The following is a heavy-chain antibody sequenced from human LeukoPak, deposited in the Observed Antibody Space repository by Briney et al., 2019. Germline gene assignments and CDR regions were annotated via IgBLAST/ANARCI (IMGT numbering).Heavy chain of an antibody. CDR3: ARDLISGAYTFDY. D-gene: IGHD1-26*01. V-gene: IGHV3-48*02. CDR2: ISSRSTTI. CDR1: GFTLSDYS. Sequence: RSGGSLTLSCAASGFTLSDYSMNWVRQPPGKGLEWVSYISSRSTTIYYEDSVRGRFTISRDNARKSLYLQMNSLRDEDTAIYYCARDLISGAYTFDYWGPGTLVTVSS. J-gene: IGHJ4*02.